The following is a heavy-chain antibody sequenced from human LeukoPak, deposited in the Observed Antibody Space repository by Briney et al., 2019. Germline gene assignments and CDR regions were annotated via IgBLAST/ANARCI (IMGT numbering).Heavy chain of an antibody. V-gene: IGHV5-10-1*01. D-gene: IGHD5-18*01. CDR1: GYSFTSYC. CDR3: ARSARGYTYGIDY. CDR2: IDPSDSYT. Sequence: GESLKISCKGSGYSFTSYCISWVRQMPGKGLEWMGKIDPSDSYTNYSPSFQGHVTISADKSISTAYLQWSSLKASDTAMYYCARSARGYTYGIDYWGQGTLVTVS. J-gene: IGHJ4*02.